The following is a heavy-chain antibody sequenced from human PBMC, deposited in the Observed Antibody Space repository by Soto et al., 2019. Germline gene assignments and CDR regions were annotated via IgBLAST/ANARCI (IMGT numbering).Heavy chain of an antibody. CDR2: ISGSGGDT. Sequence: GGSLRLSCVGSRFSFGAYAMSWVRQAPGKGLEWVSSISGSGGDTFYADSVKGRVTISRDNSQNTLYLQLDSLRAEDTAIYYCAKEVFGFLSGESPFDYWGQGTLVTVSS. V-gene: IGHV3-23*01. D-gene: IGHD3-3*01. CDR1: RFSFGAYA. CDR3: AKEVFGFLSGESPFDY. J-gene: IGHJ4*02.